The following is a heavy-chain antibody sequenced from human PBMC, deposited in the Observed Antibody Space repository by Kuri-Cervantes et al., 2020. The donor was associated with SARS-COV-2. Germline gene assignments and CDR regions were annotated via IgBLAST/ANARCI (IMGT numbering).Heavy chain of an antibody. CDR1: GGSISSSVYY. CDR3: ARPIVAAGFGY. Sequence: SETLSLTCTVSGGSISSSVYYWGWIRQPPGKGLEWIGSIYYSGTTYYNPSLKSRVTISVDTSKNQFSLNLSSVTAADTAVYYCARPIVAAGFGYWGQGTLVTVSS. J-gene: IGHJ4*02. V-gene: IGHV4-39*01. D-gene: IGHD6-13*01. CDR2: IYYSGTT.